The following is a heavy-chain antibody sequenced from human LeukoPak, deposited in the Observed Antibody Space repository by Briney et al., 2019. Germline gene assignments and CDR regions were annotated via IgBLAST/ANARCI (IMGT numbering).Heavy chain of an antibody. CDR3: ASEQWYYFDY. D-gene: IGHD1/OR15-1a*01. CDR2: IYYSGST. V-gene: IGHV4-59*01. Sequence: SETLSLTCTVSGGSISSYYWSWIRQPPGKGLEWIGYIYYSGSTNYNPSLKSRVTISVDTSKNQFSLKLSSVTAADTAVYYCASEQWYYFDYWGQGTLVTVSS. CDR1: GGSISSYY. J-gene: IGHJ4*02.